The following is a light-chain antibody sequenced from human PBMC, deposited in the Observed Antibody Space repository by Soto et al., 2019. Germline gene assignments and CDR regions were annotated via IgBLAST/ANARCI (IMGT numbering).Light chain of an antibody. J-gene: IGLJ2*01. CDR3: ISHAGSSTL. V-gene: IGLV2-8*01. CDR1: SSDVGGYNY. Sequence: QSVLTQPPSASGSPGQSATISCTGTSSDVGGYNYVSWYQQHPGKAPKFVIYEVNKRPSGVPDRFSGSKSGNTASLTVSGLQAEDEADYYCISHAGSSTLFGGGTKLTVL. CDR2: EVN.